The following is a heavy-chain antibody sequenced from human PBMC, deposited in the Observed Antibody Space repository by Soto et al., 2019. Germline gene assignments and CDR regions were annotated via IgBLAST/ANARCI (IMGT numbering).Heavy chain of an antibody. Sequence: QVQLVQSGAEVKKPGASVKVSCKTSGYTFSAYYIHWVRQAPGQGLEWMGWINPNSGGTNYAQKFQGRVTMTGVTSVNTAYMELIGLTSDDTAVYYCARDLYCTGGRCYSRWFDPWGQGTLVTVSS. V-gene: IGHV1-2*02. D-gene: IGHD2-15*01. CDR3: ARDLYCTGGRCYSRWFDP. CDR2: INPNSGGT. CDR1: GYTFSAYY. J-gene: IGHJ5*02.